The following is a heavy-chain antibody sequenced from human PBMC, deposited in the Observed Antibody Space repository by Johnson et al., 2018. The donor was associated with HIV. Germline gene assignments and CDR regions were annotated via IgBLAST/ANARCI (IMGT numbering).Heavy chain of an antibody. J-gene: IGHJ3*02. CDR3: ARSYSGNSAFDI. V-gene: IGHV3-7*01. CDR1: GFTLSSYW. D-gene: IGHD1-26*01. Sequence: VQLVESGGGLVQPGGSVRLSCAASGFTLSSYWMSWVRQAPEKGLEWVANIKQDGSATYYVDSVKGRFTISRENAKNSVYLQMNSLRAEDTAVYYCARSYSGNSAFDIWGQGTMVTVSS. CDR2: IKQDGSAT.